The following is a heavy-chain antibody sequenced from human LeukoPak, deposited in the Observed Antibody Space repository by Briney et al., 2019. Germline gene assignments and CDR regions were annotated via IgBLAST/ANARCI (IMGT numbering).Heavy chain of an antibody. V-gene: IGHV4-34*01. CDR3: VGHRAINWFDP. CDR1: GGSFSGYY. Sequence: SSETLSLTCAVYGGSFSGYYWSWIRQPPGKGLEWIGEINHSGSTNYNPSLKSRVTISVDTSKNQFSLKLSSVTAADTAVYYCVGHRAINWFDPWGQGTLVTVSS. CDR2: INHSGST. J-gene: IGHJ5*02. D-gene: IGHD3-16*01.